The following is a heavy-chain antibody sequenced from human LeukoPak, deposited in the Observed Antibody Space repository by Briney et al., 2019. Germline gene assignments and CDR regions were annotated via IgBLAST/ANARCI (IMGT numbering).Heavy chain of an antibody. CDR2: FYADGSI. J-gene: IGHJ4*02. Sequence: GGSLILSCVASGITLSSNYMSWVRQAPGKGLEWVSAFYADGSIYYADSAKGRFTISRDNSKNTLYLQMNSLRAEDTAVYYCARGDGYNFFDSWGQGTLVTVSS. V-gene: IGHV3-66*01. CDR3: ARGDGYNFFDS. CDR1: GITLSSNY. D-gene: IGHD5-24*01.